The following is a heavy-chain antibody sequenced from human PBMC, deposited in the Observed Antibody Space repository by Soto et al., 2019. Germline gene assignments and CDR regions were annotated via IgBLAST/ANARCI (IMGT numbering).Heavy chain of an antibody. CDR1: GFMFSKSG. CDR2: IGGSGRNT. V-gene: IGHV3-23*01. D-gene: IGHD6-13*01. Sequence: VQLLESVGGLAQPGGSLRLSCAASGFMFSKSGMTWVRQAPGKGLESVAHIGGSGRNTYYTDSVKGRFTISRDNSKNTLFLQMNSLRDEDTAIYYCAKDGLSDSPSAIDYWGRGTRVTVSS. J-gene: IGHJ4*02. CDR3: AKDGLSDSPSAIDY.